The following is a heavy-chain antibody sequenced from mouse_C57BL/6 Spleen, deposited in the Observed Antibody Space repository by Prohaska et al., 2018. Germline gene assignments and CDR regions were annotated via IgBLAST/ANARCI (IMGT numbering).Heavy chain of an antibody. CDR2: IDPSDSYT. V-gene: IGHV1-50*01. CDR3: ARRHYGSSSFDY. J-gene: IGHJ2*01. Sequence: GAELVKPGASVKLSCKASGYTFTSYWMQWVKQRPGQGLEWIGEIDPSDSYTNYNQKFKGKATLTVDTSSSTAYMQLSSLTSEDSAVYYCARRHYGSSSFDYWGQGTTLTVSS. CDR1: GYTFTSYW. D-gene: IGHD1-1*01.